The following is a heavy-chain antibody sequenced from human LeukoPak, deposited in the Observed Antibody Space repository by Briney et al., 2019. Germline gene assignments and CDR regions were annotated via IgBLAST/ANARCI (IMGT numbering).Heavy chain of an antibody. D-gene: IGHD3-3*01. CDR3: ARGRFLEPLDY. Sequence: PGRSLRVSCEASGFIFTSYGMHWVRQAPGKGLERVALIWYDGSKKYYADSVKGRFTISRDNFKNTVYLQMNSLRAEDTAVYYCARGRFLEPLDYWGQGTLVTVSS. CDR1: GFIFTSYG. CDR2: IWYDGSKK. J-gene: IGHJ4*02. V-gene: IGHV3-33*01.